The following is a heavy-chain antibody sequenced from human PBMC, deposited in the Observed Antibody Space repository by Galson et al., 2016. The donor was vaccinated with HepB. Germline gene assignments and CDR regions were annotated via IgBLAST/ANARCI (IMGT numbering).Heavy chain of an antibody. CDR1: GFPFHSYA. J-gene: IGHJ4*02. D-gene: IGHD5-24*01. CDR3: ARAFARGGYNLRYVFDY. Sequence: SLRLSCAASGFPFHSYAMHWVRQSPGRGLEWVAIIWYDGSNKYYIGSVKGRFTISRDNSKNTLYLQMNSLRAEDTAVYYCARAFARGGYNLRYVFDYWGQGTLVTVSS. V-gene: IGHV3-33*01. CDR2: IWYDGSNK.